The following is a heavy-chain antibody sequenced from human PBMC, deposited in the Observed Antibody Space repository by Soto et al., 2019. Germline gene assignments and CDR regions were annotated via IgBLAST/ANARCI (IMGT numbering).Heavy chain of an antibody. J-gene: IGHJ4*02. D-gene: IGHD3-9*01. CDR1: GGTFSSYT. CDR2: IIPILGIA. Sequence: AASVKVSCKASGGTFSSYTISWVRQAPGQGLEWMGRIIPILGIANYAQKFQGRVTITADKSTSTAYMELSSLRSEDTAVYYCARIYDILTGYHDYWGQGTLVTVSS. CDR3: ARIYDILTGYHDY. V-gene: IGHV1-69*02.